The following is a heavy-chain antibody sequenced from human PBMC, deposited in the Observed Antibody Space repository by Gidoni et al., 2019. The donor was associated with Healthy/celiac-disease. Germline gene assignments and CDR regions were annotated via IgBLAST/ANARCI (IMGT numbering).Heavy chain of an antibody. Sequence: QVQLVQSGAEVKKPGASVKVSCKASGYTFTGYYMHWVRQAPGQGLEWMGWINPNSGGTNYAQKFQGWVTMTRDTSISTAYMELSRLRSDDTAVYYCAIPAGDSSGWDDLDYWGQGTLVTVSS. D-gene: IGHD6-19*01. CDR2: INPNSGGT. CDR3: AIPAGDSSGWDDLDY. J-gene: IGHJ4*02. V-gene: IGHV1-2*04. CDR1: GYTFTGYY.